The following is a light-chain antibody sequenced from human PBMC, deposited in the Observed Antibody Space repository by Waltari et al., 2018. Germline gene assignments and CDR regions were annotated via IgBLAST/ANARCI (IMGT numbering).Light chain of an antibody. CDR2: ITS. CDR3: LQYDSYPWT. Sequence: AIRITQSPSSLSASTGDRVTITCRASQGVSHHLAWYQQKPGKAPKLLIYITSTLQSGVPSRFSGSGSGTDFTLTIDDLQSEDFATYYCLQYDSYPWTFGQGTKVEIK. CDR1: QGVSHH. J-gene: IGKJ1*01. V-gene: IGKV1-8*01.